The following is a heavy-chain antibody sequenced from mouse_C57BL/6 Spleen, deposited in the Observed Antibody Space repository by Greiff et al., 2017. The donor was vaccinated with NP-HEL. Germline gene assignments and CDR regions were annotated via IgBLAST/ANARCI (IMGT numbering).Heavy chain of an antibody. CDR2: IHPNSGST. J-gene: IGHJ4*01. CDR1: GYTFTSYW. CDR3: ARDYGSLAMDY. Sequence: VQVKQSGAELVKPGASVKLSCKASGYTFTSYWMHWVKQRPGQGLEWIGMIHPNSGSTNYNEKFKSKATLTVDKSSSTAYMQLSSLTSEDSAVYYCARDYGSLAMDYWGQGTSVTVSS. V-gene: IGHV1-64*01. D-gene: IGHD1-1*01.